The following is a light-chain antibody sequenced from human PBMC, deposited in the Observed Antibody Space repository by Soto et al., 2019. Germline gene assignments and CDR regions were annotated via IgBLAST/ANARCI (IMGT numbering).Light chain of an antibody. CDR1: SSNIGAGYD. CDR3: QSYDSSLSGLDV. Sequence: QSALTQPPSVSGAPGQRVTISCTGSSSNIGAGYDVHWYQQLPGTAPKLLIYGNSNRPSGVPDRFSGSKSGTSASLAITGLQAEDEADYYCQSYDSSLSGLDVFGTGTKVTVL. J-gene: IGLJ1*01. V-gene: IGLV1-40*01. CDR2: GNS.